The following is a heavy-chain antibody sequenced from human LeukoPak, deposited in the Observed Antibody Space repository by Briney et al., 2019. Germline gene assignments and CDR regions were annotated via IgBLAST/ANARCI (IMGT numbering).Heavy chain of an antibody. CDR1: GFIFDNFW. Sequence: GGSLRLSCAASGFIFDNFWMSWVRQAPGKGLEWVANIKQDGSEIYYVDSVKGRFIISRDNAKNSLYLQMNSLRAEDTALYYCARDMSFSTSGWYGELDNWGQGTLVTVSS. J-gene: IGHJ4*02. D-gene: IGHD6-19*01. CDR3: ARDMSFSTSGWYGELDN. CDR2: IKQDGSEI. V-gene: IGHV3-7*05.